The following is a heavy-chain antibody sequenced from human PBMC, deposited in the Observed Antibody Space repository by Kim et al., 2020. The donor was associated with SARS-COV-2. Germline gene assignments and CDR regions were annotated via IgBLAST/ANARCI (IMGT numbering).Heavy chain of an antibody. D-gene: IGHD3-10*01. CDR1: GFTFSSYS. Sequence: GGSLRLSCAASGFTFSSYSMNWVRQAPGKGLEWVSSISSSSSYIYYADSVKGRFTISRDNAKNSLYLQMNSLRAEDTAVYYCALWFGEYENWFDPWGQGTLVTVSS. V-gene: IGHV3-21*01. CDR2: ISSSSSYI. CDR3: ALWFGEYENWFDP. J-gene: IGHJ5*02.